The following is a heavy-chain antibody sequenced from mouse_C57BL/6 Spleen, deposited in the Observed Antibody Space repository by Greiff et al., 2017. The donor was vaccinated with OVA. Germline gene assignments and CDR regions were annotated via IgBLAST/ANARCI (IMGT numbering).Heavy chain of an antibody. CDR2: ILPGSGST. CDR1: GYTFTGYW. Sequence: QVQLQQSGAELMKPGASVKLSCKATGYTFTGYWIEWVKQRPGHGLEWIGEILPGSGSTNYNEKFKGKATFTADTSSNTAYMQLYSLTTEDSAIYYCAKSDEDVRVYYTMDYWGQGTSVTVSS. J-gene: IGHJ4*01. CDR3: AKSDEDVRVYYTMDY. V-gene: IGHV1-9*01.